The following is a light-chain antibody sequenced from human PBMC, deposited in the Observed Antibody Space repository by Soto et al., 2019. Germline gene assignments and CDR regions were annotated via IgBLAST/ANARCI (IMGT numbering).Light chain of an antibody. V-gene: IGKV1-39*01. CDR3: QQTYSRPRT. Sequence: DIQMTQSPSSLSASVGDRVTITCRASQSISSYLSWYQHKPGKAPKLLMYAASSLQSGVPSRFSGSGSWTDFTLSISSLQPEDFGSYYCQQTYSRPRTFGQGTQVEIK. CDR2: AAS. J-gene: IGKJ1*01. CDR1: QSISSY.